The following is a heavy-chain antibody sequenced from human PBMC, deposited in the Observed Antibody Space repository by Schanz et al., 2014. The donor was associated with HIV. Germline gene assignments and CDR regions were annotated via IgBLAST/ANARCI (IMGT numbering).Heavy chain of an antibody. J-gene: IGHJ6*02. CDR1: GFTFSSYG. D-gene: IGHD3-3*01. V-gene: IGHV3-33*01. Sequence: VQLVESGGGLVKPGRSLRLSCAASGFTFSSYGMHWVRQAPGKGLEWVAVIWFDGRNKYYGDSVKGRFMISRDNSNNTLYLQMNSLRAEDTAVYFCTRGRFLERGGMDAWGQGTAVTVSS. CDR3: TRGRFLERGGMDA. CDR2: IWFDGRNK.